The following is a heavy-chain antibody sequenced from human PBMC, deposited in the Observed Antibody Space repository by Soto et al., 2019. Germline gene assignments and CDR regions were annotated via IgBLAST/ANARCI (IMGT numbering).Heavy chain of an antibody. J-gene: IGHJ2*01. Sequence: EVRLMESGGGFLQPGGSQRLSCVASGFTFNSYAMSWVRQTPEKGLEWVSAISGSGWQTYYAESVQGRFTISRDNSKTTVYLHMNRLRAEDSGIYYCEKGRYFDASGGCANFWGRGTLVTVSS. D-gene: IGHD3-9*01. V-gene: IGHV3-23*01. CDR3: EKGRYFDASGGCANF. CDR2: ISGSGWQT. CDR1: GFTFNSYA.